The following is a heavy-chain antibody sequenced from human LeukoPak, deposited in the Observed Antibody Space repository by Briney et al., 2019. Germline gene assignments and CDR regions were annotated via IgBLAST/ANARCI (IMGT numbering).Heavy chain of an antibody. CDR2: IIPIFGTA. V-gene: IGHV1-69*13. D-gene: IGHD2-2*01. J-gene: IGHJ4*02. CDR3: ARDQKLRYSTSHNPQSFDY. CDR1: GGTFSSYA. Sequence: SVKVSCKASGGTFSSYAISWVRQAPGQGLEWMGGIIPIFGTANYAQKFQGRVTITADESTSTAYMELSSLRSDDTAVYYCARDQKLRYSTSHNPQSFDYWGQGTLVTVSS.